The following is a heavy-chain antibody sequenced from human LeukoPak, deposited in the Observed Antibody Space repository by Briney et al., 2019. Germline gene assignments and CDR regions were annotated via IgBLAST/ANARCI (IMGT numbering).Heavy chain of an antibody. CDR1: GGSFSGYY. V-gene: IGHV4-34*01. CDR2: INHSGST. Sequence: SETLSLTCAVYGGSFSGYYWSWIRQPPGKGLEWIGEINHSGSTNYNPSLKSRVTISVDTSKNQFSLKLSSVTAADTAVYYCAKGVKWLRFGARFDYWGQGTLVTVSS. J-gene: IGHJ4*02. D-gene: IGHD5-12*01. CDR3: AKGVKWLRFGARFDY.